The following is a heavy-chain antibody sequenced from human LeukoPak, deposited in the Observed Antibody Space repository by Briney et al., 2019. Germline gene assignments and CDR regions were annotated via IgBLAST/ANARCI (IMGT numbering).Heavy chain of an antibody. V-gene: IGHV4-34*01. D-gene: IGHD3-3*01. J-gene: IGHJ6*03. CDR3: ARGGTYYDFWSGYYPYYMDV. CDR1: GGSFSGYY. CDR2: INHSGST. Sequence: SETLSLTCAVYGGSFSGYYWSWIRQPPGKGLEWIGEINHSGSTNYNPSLKSRVTISVDTSKNQFSPKLSSVTAADTAVYYCARGGTYYDFWSGYYPYYMDVWGKGTTVTVSS.